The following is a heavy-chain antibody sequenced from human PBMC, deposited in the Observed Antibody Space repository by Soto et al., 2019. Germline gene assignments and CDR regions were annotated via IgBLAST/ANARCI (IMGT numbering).Heavy chain of an antibody. CDR3: ARDRDRVADF. CDR2: INAYNGNT. Sequence: QVHLVQSGAEVKKPGASVKVSCKASGYTFNTYGITWVRQAPGQGLEWMAWINAYNGNTLYAKNLQRRVTMTTDTSTSTAYMEMRSLTSADTAVYYFARDRDRVADFWGQGTMVTVSS. V-gene: IGHV1-18*01. D-gene: IGHD5-12*01. CDR1: GYTFNTYG. J-gene: IGHJ3*01.